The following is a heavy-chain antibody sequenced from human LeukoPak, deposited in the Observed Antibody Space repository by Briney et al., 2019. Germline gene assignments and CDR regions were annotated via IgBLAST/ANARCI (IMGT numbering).Heavy chain of an antibody. CDR1: GGTFSSYV. CDR2: IISLFEST. J-gene: IGHJ1*01. V-gene: IGHV1-69*01. CDR3: ARDFYSIQH. Sequence: SVKVSCKASGGTFSSYVINWVRQAPGQGLEWMGDIISLFESTHYAQKFQGRLTITADESTTTGFMELSSLRSEDTAVYYCARDFYSIQHWGQGTLVT. D-gene: IGHD2-21*01.